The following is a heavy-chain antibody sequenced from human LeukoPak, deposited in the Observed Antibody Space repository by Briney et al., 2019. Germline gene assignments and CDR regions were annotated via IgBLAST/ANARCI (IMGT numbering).Heavy chain of an antibody. Sequence: PGGSLRLSCAASGFTVSSNYMSWVRQAPGKGLEWVSVIYSGGSTYYADSVKGRFTISRHNSKNTLYLQMNSLRAEDTAVYYCATAGVGAISYYYYGMDVWGQGTTVTVSS. J-gene: IGHJ6*02. CDR3: ATAGVGAISYYYYGMDV. V-gene: IGHV3-53*04. CDR2: IYSGGST. CDR1: GFTVSSNY. D-gene: IGHD1-26*01.